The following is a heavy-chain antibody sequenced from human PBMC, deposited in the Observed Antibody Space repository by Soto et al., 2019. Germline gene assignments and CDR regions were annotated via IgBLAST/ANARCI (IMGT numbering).Heavy chain of an antibody. Sequence: SETLSLTCTVSGGSISSSSYYWGWIRQPPGKGLEWIGSIYYSGSTYYNPSLKSRVTISVDTSKNQFSLKLSSVTAADTAVYYCARHWRKDYYYYGMDVWGQGTTVTVSS. CDR2: IYYSGST. CDR3: ARHWRKDYYYYGMDV. V-gene: IGHV4-39*01. J-gene: IGHJ6*02. D-gene: IGHD2-15*01. CDR1: GGSISSSSYY.